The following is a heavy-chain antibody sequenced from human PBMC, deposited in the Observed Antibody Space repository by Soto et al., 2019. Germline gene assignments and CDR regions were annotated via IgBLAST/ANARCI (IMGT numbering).Heavy chain of an antibody. D-gene: IGHD1-1*01. CDR2: FYYNGNT. Sequence: QLPLQESGPGLVKPSETLSLTCSVSGDSISSSTYYWGWMRQPPGKGLEWIASFYYNGNTYYNPSLKSRXXIXVXNSKHQFSLKLSSVAAADTAVYCCARRHGLDIDAYYWGPGAQVTVSS. CDR1: GDSISSSTYY. J-gene: IGHJ4*02. V-gene: IGHV4-39*01. CDR3: ARRHGLDIDAYY.